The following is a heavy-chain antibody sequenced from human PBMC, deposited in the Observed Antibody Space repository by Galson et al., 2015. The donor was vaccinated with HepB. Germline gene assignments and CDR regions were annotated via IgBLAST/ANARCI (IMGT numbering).Heavy chain of an antibody. CDR2: INAGNGNT. D-gene: IGHD3-22*01. Sequence: SVKVSCKASGYTFTSYAMHWVRQAPGQRLEWMGWINAGNGNTKYSQKFQGRVTITRDTSASTAYMELSSLRSEDTAVYHCARYYYDSSGYIYFDYWGQGTLVTVSS. CDR1: GYTFTSYA. J-gene: IGHJ4*02. V-gene: IGHV1-3*01. CDR3: ARYYYDSSGYIYFDY.